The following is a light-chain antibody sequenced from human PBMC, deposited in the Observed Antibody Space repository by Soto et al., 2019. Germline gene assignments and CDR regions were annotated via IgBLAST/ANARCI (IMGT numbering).Light chain of an antibody. V-gene: IGKV1-9*01. CDR3: QQLNSHPFS. CDR1: QGINSH. J-gene: IGKJ4*01. Sequence: DIQLTQSPSFLSASVGDRVTITCRATQGINSHLAWYQQMPGKVPNLLIYDASTLQSGIPSRFSGSGSGTEFTLTISSLQPEDFAAYYCQQLNSHPFSFGGGTKVEIK. CDR2: DAS.